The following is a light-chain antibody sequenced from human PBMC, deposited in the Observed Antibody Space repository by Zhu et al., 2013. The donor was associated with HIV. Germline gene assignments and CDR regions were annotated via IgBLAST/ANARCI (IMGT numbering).Light chain of an antibody. CDR2: ETS. J-gene: IGKJ4*01. CDR1: QSVSSSF. CDR3: QYYGSPQVT. V-gene: IGKV3-20*01. Sequence: DIVLTQSPGTLSLSPGDTATLSCRASQSVSSSFLAWYQQKIGQPPRLLMYETSTRAAGIPARFSGSGSVRDFTLTITGLEPEDFAVYYCQYYGSPQVTFGGGTKVEIK.